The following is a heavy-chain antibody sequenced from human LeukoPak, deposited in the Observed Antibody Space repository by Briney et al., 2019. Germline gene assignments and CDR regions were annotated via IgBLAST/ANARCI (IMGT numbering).Heavy chain of an antibody. CDR3: VKDLNVLVVVAGKYDY. V-gene: IGHV3-23*01. J-gene: IGHJ4*02. D-gene: IGHD2-15*01. CDR2: ISGSGGST. Sequence: GGSLRLSCAASAFTFSSYAMSWVRQAPGKGLEWVSAISGSGGSTYYADSVKGRFTISRDNSKNTLYLQMNSLRAEDTAVYYCVKDLNVLVVVAGKYDYWGQGTLVTVSS. CDR1: AFTFSSYA.